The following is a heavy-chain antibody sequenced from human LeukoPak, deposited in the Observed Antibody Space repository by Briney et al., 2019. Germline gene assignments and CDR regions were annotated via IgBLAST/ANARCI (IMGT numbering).Heavy chain of an antibody. CDR2: MNPNSGNT. CDR3: ARVPQGIAVAGSGDDY. Sequence: ASVKVSCKASGYTFTSYDINWVRQATGQGLEWMGWMNPNSGNTGYAQKFQGRVTMTRNTSISTAYMELSSLGSEDTAVYYCARVPQGIAVAGSGDDYWGQGTLVTVSS. J-gene: IGHJ4*02. V-gene: IGHV1-8*01. D-gene: IGHD6-19*01. CDR1: GYTFTSYD.